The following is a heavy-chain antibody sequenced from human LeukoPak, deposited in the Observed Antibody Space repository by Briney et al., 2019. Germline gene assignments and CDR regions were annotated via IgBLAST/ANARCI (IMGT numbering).Heavy chain of an antibody. Sequence: SETLSLTCTVSGGSIGAYFWSWIRQPPGKGLQWMGHISYSGSTNYNPSLNSRVTMSIDTSKNQFSPNLNSVTAADTAVYYCARRGGSESYLFDYWGQGTLVIVS. J-gene: IGHJ4*02. V-gene: IGHV4-59*08. CDR1: GGSIGAYF. CDR3: ARRGGSESYLFDY. D-gene: IGHD3-10*01. CDR2: ISYSGST.